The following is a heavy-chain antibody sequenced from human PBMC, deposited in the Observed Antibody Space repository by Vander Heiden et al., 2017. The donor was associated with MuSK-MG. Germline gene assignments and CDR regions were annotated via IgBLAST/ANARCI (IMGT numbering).Heavy chain of an antibody. V-gene: IGHV3-23*01. CDR2: ISGCGGST. J-gene: IGHJ3*02. D-gene: IGHD3-10*01. CDR1: GVTFSSYA. CDR3: AKGIPTYYYGSWTPTAYDI. Sequence: EVQLLESGGGLVQPGGSLRLACSASGVTFSSYAMRWVRQAPGKGLEWVSAISGCGGSTYYADPVKGLFSISRDNSKNTLYLLLNSLGAHDTPHHYCAKGIPTYYYGSWTPTAYDIRG.